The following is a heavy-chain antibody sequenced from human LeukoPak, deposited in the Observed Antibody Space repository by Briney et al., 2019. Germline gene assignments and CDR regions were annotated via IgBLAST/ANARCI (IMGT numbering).Heavy chain of an antibody. CDR3: AKLHYYDSSADAFDI. J-gene: IGHJ3*02. V-gene: IGHV4-34*01. CDR2: INHSGST. D-gene: IGHD3-22*01. CDR1: GGSFSGYY. Sequence: SETLSLTCAVYGGSFSGYYWSWIRQPPGKGLEWIGEINHSGSTNYNPSLKSRVTISVDTSKNQFSLKLSSVTAADTAVYYCAKLHYYDSSADAFDIWGQGTMVTVSS.